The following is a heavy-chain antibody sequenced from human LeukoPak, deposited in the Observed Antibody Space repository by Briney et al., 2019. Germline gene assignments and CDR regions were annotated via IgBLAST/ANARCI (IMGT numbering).Heavy chain of an antibody. V-gene: IGHV3-48*03. Sequence: GGSLRLSCAAPGFTFSSYEMNWVRQAPGKGLEWVSYISSSGSTIYYADSVKGRFTISRDNAKNSLYLQMNSLRAEDTAVYYCAAILTPLGVWGKGTTVTISS. CDR3: AAILTPLGV. D-gene: IGHD3-3*01. CDR2: ISSSGSTI. J-gene: IGHJ6*04. CDR1: GFTFSSYE.